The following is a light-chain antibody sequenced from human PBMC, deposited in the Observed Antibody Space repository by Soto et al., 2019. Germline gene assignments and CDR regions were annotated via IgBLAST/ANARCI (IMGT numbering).Light chain of an antibody. V-gene: IGKV3-20*01. J-gene: IGKJ1*01. Sequence: EIVLTQSPGTLSLSPGERATLSCRASQSVSSSYLVWYQQKPGQAPRLLICGASSRATGIPDRFSGSGSGTDFTLTISRLEPEDFAVYYCQQYDGSPSWTFGQGTKVE. CDR1: QSVSSSY. CDR2: GAS. CDR3: QQYDGSPSWT.